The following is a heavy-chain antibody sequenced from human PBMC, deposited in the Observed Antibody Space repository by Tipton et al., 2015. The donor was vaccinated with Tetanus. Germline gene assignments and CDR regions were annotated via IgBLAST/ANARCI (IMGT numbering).Heavy chain of an antibody. CDR3: ARKWDIVAVSAANYYGLDV. CDR1: GGPFSSYV. CDR2: VLPLFGTI. Sequence: QLVQSGAEVKKPGSSVRVSCKSSGGPFSSYVIAWVRQAPGQGLEWMGGVLPLFGTIKYSQNFQDRVTITADASTSTVYMELSSLRSEDTAVYYCARKWDIVAVSAANYYGLDVWGQGTTVTVSS. J-gene: IGHJ6*02. D-gene: IGHD2-2*01. V-gene: IGHV1-69*01.